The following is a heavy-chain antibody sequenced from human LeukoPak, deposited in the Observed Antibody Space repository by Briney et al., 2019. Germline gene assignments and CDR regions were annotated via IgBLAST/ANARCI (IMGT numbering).Heavy chain of an antibody. CDR2: MSGSGDKI. V-gene: IGHV3-23*01. D-gene: IGHD7-27*01. CDR1: GFTFSTFS. Sequence: GGSLRLSCAASGFTFSTFSLSWVRQAAGKGLEWVSDMSGSGDKIFYADSVKGRFTISRDNSKNTLYLQMNSLRAEDTAVYYCAKANWVSNADAVYWGQGALVTVSS. CDR3: AKANWVSNADAVY. J-gene: IGHJ4*02.